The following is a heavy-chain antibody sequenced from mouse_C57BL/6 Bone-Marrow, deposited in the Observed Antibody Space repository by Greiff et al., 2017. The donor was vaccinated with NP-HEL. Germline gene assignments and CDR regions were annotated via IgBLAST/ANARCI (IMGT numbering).Heavy chain of an antibody. V-gene: IGHV14-4*01. CDR3: TGDGYFDY. D-gene: IGHD2-3*01. CDR2: IDPENGDT. J-gene: IGHJ2*01. CDR1: GFNIKDDY. Sequence: EVKLMESGAELVRPGASVKLSCTASGFNIKDDYMHWVKQRPEQGLEWIGWIDPENGDTEYASKFQGKATITADTSSNTAYLQLSSLTSEDTAVYYCTGDGYFDYWGQGTTLTVSS.